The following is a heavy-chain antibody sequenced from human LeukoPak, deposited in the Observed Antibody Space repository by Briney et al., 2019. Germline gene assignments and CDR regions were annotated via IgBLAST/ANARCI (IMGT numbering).Heavy chain of an antibody. CDR2: ISSSGSTI. J-gene: IGHJ4*02. V-gene: IGHV3-48*03. Sequence: GGSLRLSCAASGFTFSSSEMNWVRQAPGKGLEGVSYISSSGSTIYYADSVKGRFTISRDNAKNSLYLQMNSLRAEDTAVYYCASNVDTATRAYWGQGTLVTVSS. CDR1: GFTFSSSE. CDR3: ASNVDTATRAY. D-gene: IGHD5-18*01.